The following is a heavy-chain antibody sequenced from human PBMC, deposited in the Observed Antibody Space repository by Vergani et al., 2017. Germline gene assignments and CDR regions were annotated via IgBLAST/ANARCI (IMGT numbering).Heavy chain of an antibody. CDR1: GGSISSYY. D-gene: IGHD3-9*01. Sequence: QVQLQESGPGLVKPSETLSLTCTVSGGSISSYYWSWIRQPPGKGLEWIGYIYYSGSTNYNHSLKSRVTISVDTSKNQFSLKLSSVTAADTAVYYCARDDYDILTGYPPGRWFDPWGQGTLVTVSS. CDR2: IYYSGST. V-gene: IGHV4-59*01. J-gene: IGHJ5*02. CDR3: ARDDYDILTGYPPGRWFDP.